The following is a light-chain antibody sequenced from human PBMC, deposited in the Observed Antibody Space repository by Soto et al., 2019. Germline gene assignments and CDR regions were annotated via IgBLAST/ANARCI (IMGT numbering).Light chain of an antibody. CDR2: WAS. Sequence: DIVMTQSPDSLAVSLGERATINCKSSQTVVHSSNNKNYLAWYQQKPGQPPKLVIYWASTRASGVPDRFTGSGSGTDFTLTISSLQAEDVAVYFCQQHHSIPLTFGGGTKV. J-gene: IGKJ4*01. CDR3: QQHHSIPLT. V-gene: IGKV4-1*01. CDR1: QTVVHSSNNKNY.